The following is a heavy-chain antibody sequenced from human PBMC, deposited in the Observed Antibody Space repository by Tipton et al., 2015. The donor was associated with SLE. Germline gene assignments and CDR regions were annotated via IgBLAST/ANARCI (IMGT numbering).Heavy chain of an antibody. Sequence: SLRLSCAASGFTFDDYGMSWVRQAPGKGLEWVSGINWNGGSTGYADSVKGRFTISRDNAKNSLYLQMNSLRAEDTALYYCARNGGPDYYDSSGYYSFLDYWGQGTLVTVSS. CDR2: INWNGGST. CDR3: ARNGGPDYYDSSGYYSFLDY. CDR1: GFTFDDYG. D-gene: IGHD3-22*01. J-gene: IGHJ4*02. V-gene: IGHV3-20*04.